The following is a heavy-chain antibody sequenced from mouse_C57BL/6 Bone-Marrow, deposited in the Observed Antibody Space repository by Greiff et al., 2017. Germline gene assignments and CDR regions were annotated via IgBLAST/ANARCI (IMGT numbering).Heavy chain of an antibody. Sequence: VQLQQSGPVLVKPGASVKMSCKASGYTFTDSYMNWVKQSHGKSLEWIGVINPYNGGTSYNQMFKGKATLTVDKSSSTAYMELNSLTSEDSAVYYCARDWVYAMDYWGQGTSVTVSA. CDR2: INPYNGGT. V-gene: IGHV1-19*01. CDR3: ARDWVYAMDY. D-gene: IGHD4-1*01. J-gene: IGHJ4*01. CDR1: GYTFTDSY.